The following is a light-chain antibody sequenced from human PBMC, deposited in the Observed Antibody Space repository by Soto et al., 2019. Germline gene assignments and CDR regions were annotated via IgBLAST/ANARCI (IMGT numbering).Light chain of an antibody. CDR3: SSYTSSSTLGV. V-gene: IGLV2-14*01. J-gene: IGLJ1*01. CDR2: EVS. CDR1: SSDVGGYNY. Sequence: QSALTQPASVSGSPGQSITISCTGTSSDVGGYNYVSWYPQHPGKAPKLMIYEVSNRPSGVSNRFSGSKSGNTASLTISGLQAEDEADYYCSSYTSSSTLGVFGTGTKLTVL.